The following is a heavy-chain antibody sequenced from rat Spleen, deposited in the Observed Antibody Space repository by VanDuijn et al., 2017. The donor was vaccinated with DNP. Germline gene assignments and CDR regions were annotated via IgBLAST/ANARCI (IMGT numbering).Heavy chain of an antibody. D-gene: IGHD1-1*01. Sequence: EVRLVESGGGLVQPGRSMKLSCAASGFTFSNYYMAWVRQAPTKGLEWVASISTGGGNTYYRDSVKGRFTISRDNAKSTLYLQMDSLRSEETATYYCARQDYSGDDPFNYWGQGVMVTVSS. J-gene: IGHJ2*01. V-gene: IGHV5S11*01. CDR1: GFTFSNYY. CDR2: ISTGGGNT. CDR3: ARQDYSGDDPFNY.